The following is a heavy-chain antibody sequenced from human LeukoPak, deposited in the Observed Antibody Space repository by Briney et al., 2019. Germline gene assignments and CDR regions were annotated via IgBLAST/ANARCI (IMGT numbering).Heavy chain of an antibody. D-gene: IGHD3-3*01. CDR2: IYHSGST. CDR1: GGSISSYY. J-gene: IGHJ5*02. CDR3: ARGHKYYDFWSGYPNWFDP. Sequence: SETLSLTCTVSGGSISSYYWSWIRQPPGKGLEWIGYIYHSGSTYYNPSLKSRVTISVDTSKNQFSLKLSSVTAADTAVYYCARGHKYYDFWSGYPNWFDPWGQGTLVTVSS. V-gene: IGHV4-59*12.